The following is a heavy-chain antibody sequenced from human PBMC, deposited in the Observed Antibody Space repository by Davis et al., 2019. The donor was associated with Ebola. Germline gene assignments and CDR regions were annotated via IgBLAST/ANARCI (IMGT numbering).Heavy chain of an antibody. CDR1: GFTFSSYA. CDR2: ISYDGSNK. D-gene: IGHD6-19*01. Sequence: PGGSLRLSCAASGFTFSSYAMHWVRQAPGKGLEWVAVISYDGSNKYYADSVKGRFTISRDNSKNTLYLQMNSLRAEDTAVYYCARDRIAVAGTGWFDPWGQGTLVTVSS. CDR3: ARDRIAVAGTGWFDP. V-gene: IGHV3-30-3*01. J-gene: IGHJ5*02.